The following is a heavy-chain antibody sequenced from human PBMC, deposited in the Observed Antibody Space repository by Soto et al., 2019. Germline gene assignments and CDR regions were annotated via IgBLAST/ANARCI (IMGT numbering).Heavy chain of an antibody. J-gene: IGHJ6*02. D-gene: IGHD4-4*01. V-gene: IGHV1-18*04. Sequence: QVQLVQSGAEVKKPGASVKVSCKASGYTFTSYGISWVRQAPGQGLEWMGWISAYNGNTNYAQKLQGRGTMTTDTSTSTAYMELRSLRSDDTAVYYCARGSLLNPTVTTPWDYYYGMDVWGQGTTVTVSS. CDR2: ISAYNGNT. CDR3: ARGSLLNPTVTTPWDYYYGMDV. CDR1: GYTFTSYG.